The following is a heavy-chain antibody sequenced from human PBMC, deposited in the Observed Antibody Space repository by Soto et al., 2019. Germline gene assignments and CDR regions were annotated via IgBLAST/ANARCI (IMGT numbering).Heavy chain of an antibody. J-gene: IGHJ5*02. CDR2: IIPIFGTA. Sequence: QVQLVQSGAEVKKPGSSVKVSCKASGGTFSSYAISWVRQAPGQGLEWMGGIIPIFGTANYAQKFQGRVTITADESTSTAYMELSSLRSEDTAVYYCAPSMVRGVIQPYNWFDPWGQGTLCTVSS. CDR3: APSMVRGVIQPYNWFDP. CDR1: GGTFSSYA. D-gene: IGHD3-10*01. V-gene: IGHV1-69*01.